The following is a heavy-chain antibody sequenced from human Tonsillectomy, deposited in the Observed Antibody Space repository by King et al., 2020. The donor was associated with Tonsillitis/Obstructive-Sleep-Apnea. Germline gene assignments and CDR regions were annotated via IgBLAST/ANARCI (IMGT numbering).Heavy chain of an antibody. J-gene: IGHJ4*02. Sequence: QLVQSGAEVKKPGASVKVSCKASGYTFTGYYMHGVRQAPGQGLEWMGWINPNSGGTNYAQKFQGRVTMTRDTSISTAYMALSRLRSDDTAVYYCARSSRCSGGSCYFDYWGQGTLVTVSS. CDR3: ARSSRCSGGSCYFDY. CDR2: INPNSGGT. V-gene: IGHV1-2*02. D-gene: IGHD2-15*01. CDR1: GYTFTGYY.